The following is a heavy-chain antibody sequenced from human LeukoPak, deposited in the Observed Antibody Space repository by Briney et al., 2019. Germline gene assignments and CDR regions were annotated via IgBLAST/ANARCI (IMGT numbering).Heavy chain of an antibody. V-gene: IGHV4-39*01. CDR2: IYYSGNT. D-gene: IGHD2-15*01. CDR1: GGSISSSSHF. CDR3: ARHENFVVVVAATGFDN. J-gene: IGHJ4*02. Sequence: KPSETLSLTCTVSGGSISSSSHFWSWIREPPGKGLEWIGSIYYSGNTYYNSSLKSRVTISVDTSKNQFSLKLSSVNAADRAVYYCARHENFVVVVAATGFDNWGQGTLVTVSS.